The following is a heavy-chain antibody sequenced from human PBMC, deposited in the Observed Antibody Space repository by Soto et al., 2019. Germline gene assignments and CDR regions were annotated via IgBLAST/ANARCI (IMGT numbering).Heavy chain of an antibody. V-gene: IGHV2-5*01. CDR3: AHRGYGNYPRDNWFDP. Sequence: SGPTLVNPTQTLTLTCTFSGFSLTAAGAGVGCIRQPPGKALEWLALIYWNDDTRYSPSLKTRLTITKDTSKNQVVLRMTNMDPVDTATYFCAHRGYGNYPRDNWFDPWGQGILVTVSS. CDR1: GFSLTAAGAG. D-gene: IGHD4-17*01. J-gene: IGHJ5*02. CDR2: IYWNDDT.